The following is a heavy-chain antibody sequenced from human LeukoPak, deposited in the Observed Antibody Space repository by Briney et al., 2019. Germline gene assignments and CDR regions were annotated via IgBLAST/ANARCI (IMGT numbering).Heavy chain of an antibody. CDR1: GGSISSSSYY. V-gene: IGHV4-39*01. CDR2: IYYSGST. D-gene: IGHD3-22*01. CDR3: ARLYDSVGYYYPFDY. Sequence: SETLSLTCTVSGGSISSSSYYWGWIRQPPGKGLEWIGGIYYSGSTYYNPSLKSRVTISVDTSKNQFSLKLSSVTAADTAVYYCARLYDSVGYYYPFDYWGQGTLVTVSS. J-gene: IGHJ4*02.